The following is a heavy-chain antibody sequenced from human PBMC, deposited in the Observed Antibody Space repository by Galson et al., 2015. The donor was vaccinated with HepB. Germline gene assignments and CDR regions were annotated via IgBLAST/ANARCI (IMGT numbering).Heavy chain of an antibody. J-gene: IGHJ4*02. CDR2: TYYRSTWYN. CDR1: GDSVSSHSAA. CDR3: AVEMITTYCFDC. V-gene: IGHV6-1*01. Sequence: CAISGDSVSSHSAAWNWIRQSPSRGLEWLGRTYYRSTWYNDYAVSVKSRITINPDTSKNQFSLQLNSVTPEDTAVYYCAVEMITTYCFDCWSQGTLVTVSS. D-gene: IGHD3-16*01.